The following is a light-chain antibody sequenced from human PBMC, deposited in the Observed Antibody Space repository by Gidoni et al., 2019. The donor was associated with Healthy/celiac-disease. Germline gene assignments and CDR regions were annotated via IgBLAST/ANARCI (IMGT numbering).Light chain of an antibody. V-gene: IGKV1-8*01. Sequence: AIRITQSPSSLSASTGDRVTITCRARQVISSYLAWYQQKPGKAPTLLIYAASTLQSGVPSRFSCSGSRTAFTLTIICLQSEDFATYYCQQYYSYPRTFXPXTKVXIK. CDR2: AAS. CDR3: QQYYSYPRT. CDR1: QVISSY. J-gene: IGKJ3*01.